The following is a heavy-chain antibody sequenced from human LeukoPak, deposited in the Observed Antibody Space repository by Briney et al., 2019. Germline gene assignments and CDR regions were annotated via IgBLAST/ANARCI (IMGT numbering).Heavy chain of an antibody. CDR1: GFTFSSYW. Sequence: GGSLRLSCAASGFTFSSYWMSWVRQAPGKGLEWVANIKQDGSEKYYVDSVKGRFTISRDNAKNSLYPQMNSLRAEDTAVYYCATEDYYDSSGYYFDYWGQGTLVTVSS. CDR2: IKQDGSEK. D-gene: IGHD3-22*01. V-gene: IGHV3-7*01. J-gene: IGHJ4*02. CDR3: ATEDYYDSSGYYFDY.